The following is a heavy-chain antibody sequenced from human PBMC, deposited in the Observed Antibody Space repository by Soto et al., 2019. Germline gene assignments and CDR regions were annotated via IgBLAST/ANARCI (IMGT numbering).Heavy chain of an antibody. J-gene: IGHJ4*02. V-gene: IGHV1-18*01. Sequence: QVQLVQSGAEVKKPGASVKVSCKASGYTFTNFGISWVRQAPGQGLEWMGWINTKNGNTNTAQNLRGRVSMTTDSSTSTDYIELRSLRSDDAAVYYCARGGSGDDYGYDYWGQGTLVTVSS. D-gene: IGHD5-12*01. CDR1: GYTFTNFG. CDR3: ARGGSGDDYGYDY. CDR2: INTKNGNT.